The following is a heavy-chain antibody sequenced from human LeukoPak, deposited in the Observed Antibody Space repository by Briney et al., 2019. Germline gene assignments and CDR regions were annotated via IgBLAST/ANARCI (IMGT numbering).Heavy chain of an antibody. V-gene: IGHV3-30-3*01. Sequence: GGSLRLSCAASGFTFSSYAMHWVRQAPGKGLEWVAVISYDGSNKYYADSVKGRFTISRDNSKNTLYLQMNSLRAEDTAVYYCAREHGELPFDYWGQGTLVTVSS. CDR3: AREHGELPFDY. D-gene: IGHD1-7*01. CDR1: GFTFSSYA. CDR2: ISYDGSNK. J-gene: IGHJ4*02.